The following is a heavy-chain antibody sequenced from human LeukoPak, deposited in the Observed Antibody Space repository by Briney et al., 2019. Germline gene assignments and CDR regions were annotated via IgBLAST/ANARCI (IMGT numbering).Heavy chain of an antibody. D-gene: IGHD3-22*01. CDR2: INQDGSEK. CDR1: GFTFSSYG. CDR3: ARDTDSSGFYHYYFDY. V-gene: IGHV3-7*04. Sequence: PGGSLRLSCAASGFTFSSYGMHWVRQAPGKGLEWVANINQDGSEKYYVDSVKGRFTISRDNAKNSLYLQVSSLRAEDTAVYYCARDTDSSGFYHYYFDYWGQGTLVTVSS. J-gene: IGHJ4*02.